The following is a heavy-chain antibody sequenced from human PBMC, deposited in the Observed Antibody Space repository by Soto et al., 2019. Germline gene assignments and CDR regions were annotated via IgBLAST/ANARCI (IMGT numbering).Heavy chain of an antibody. Sequence: GSLRLSCAASGFTVSSNYMSWIRQPPGKGLEWIGSIYYSGSTYYNPSLKSRVTISVDTSKNQFSLKLSSVTAADTAVYYCARHLTIFGAINWFDPWGQGTLVTVSS. V-gene: IGHV4-39*01. J-gene: IGHJ5*02. D-gene: IGHD3-3*01. CDR2: IYYSGST. CDR3: ARHLTIFGAINWFDP. CDR1: GFTVSSNY.